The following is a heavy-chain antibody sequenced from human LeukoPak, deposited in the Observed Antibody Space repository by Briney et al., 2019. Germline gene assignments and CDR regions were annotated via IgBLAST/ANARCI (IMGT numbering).Heavy chain of an antibody. Sequence: SQTLSLTCTVYGGSLSSGGYYWSWIRQPPGKGLEWIGYIYHSGSTYYNPSLKSRVTISVDRTKNQFSLKLSSVTAADTAVYYCARHLSSIAARRNWFDPWGQGTLVTVSS. V-gene: IGHV4-30-2*01. CDR1: GGSLSSGGYY. D-gene: IGHD6-6*01. CDR2: IYHSGST. J-gene: IGHJ5*02. CDR3: ARHLSSIAARRNWFDP.